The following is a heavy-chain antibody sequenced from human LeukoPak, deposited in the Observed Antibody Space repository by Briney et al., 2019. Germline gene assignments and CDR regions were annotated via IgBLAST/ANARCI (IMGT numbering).Heavy chain of an antibody. Sequence: GVSLRLSCAASGFTFGTYWMHWVRQAPGKGLVCVSRINSDGSSTSYADSVKGRFTISRDNAKNTLYLQMNNLRAEDTAVYYCARGRYYFEYWGQGTLVTVSS. CDR3: ARGRYYFEY. D-gene: IGHD4-17*01. V-gene: IGHV3-74*01. J-gene: IGHJ4*02. CDR2: INSDGSST. CDR1: GFTFGTYW.